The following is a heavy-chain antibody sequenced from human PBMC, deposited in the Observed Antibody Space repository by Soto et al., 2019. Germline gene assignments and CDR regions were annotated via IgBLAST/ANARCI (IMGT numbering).Heavy chain of an antibody. Sequence: EVQLLESGGGLVQPGGSLRLSCAASGFTFSRHAMSWVRQAPGKGLEWVSTLSAFDNTYYADSVKGRFIISRDISKNTLSLQKNSLRVDDTAVYYCAKDPRAYSTNMGYYFDYWGQGSLVTVSS. J-gene: IGHJ4*02. D-gene: IGHD6-13*01. CDR2: LSAFDNT. CDR1: GFTFSRHA. CDR3: AKDPRAYSTNMGYYFDY. V-gene: IGHV3-23*01.